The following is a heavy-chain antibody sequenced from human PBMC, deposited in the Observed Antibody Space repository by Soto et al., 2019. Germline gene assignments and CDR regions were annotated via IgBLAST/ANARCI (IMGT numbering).Heavy chain of an antibody. CDR2: ISYSGST. D-gene: IGHD3-16*01. Sequence: SETLSLTSTVSGGSISNYYWAWVRQSPGKGLEWIGAISYSGSTYYNPSLKSRVTISVDTSKNQFSLKLSSVTAADTAVYYCARNVPKGDGTSIFDYWGQGTLVTVSS. CDR3: ARNVPKGDGTSIFDY. J-gene: IGHJ4*02. CDR1: GGSISNYY. V-gene: IGHV4-39*01.